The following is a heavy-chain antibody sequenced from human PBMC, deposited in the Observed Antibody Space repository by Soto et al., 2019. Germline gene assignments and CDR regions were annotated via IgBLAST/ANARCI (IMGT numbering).Heavy chain of an antibody. V-gene: IGHV4-34*01. Sequence: SETLSLTCAVYGGSFSGYYWSWIRQPPGKGLEWIGEINHSGNTNYNPSLKSRVTISVDTSKNQFSLRLISVTAADTAKYFCAREGNLGRWLQPLDFWGQGTLVTSPQ. CDR1: GGSFSGYY. D-gene: IGHD5-12*01. J-gene: IGHJ4*02. CDR3: AREGNLGRWLQPLDF. CDR2: INHSGNT.